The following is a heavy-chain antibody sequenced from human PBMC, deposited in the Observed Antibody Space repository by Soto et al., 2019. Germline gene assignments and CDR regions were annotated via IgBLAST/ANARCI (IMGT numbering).Heavy chain of an antibody. CDR2: ISVSGGST. CDR1: GFTFSSYA. Sequence: PGGSLRLSCAASGFTFSSYAMSWVRQAPGKGLEWVSAISVSGGSTYYADSVKGRFTISRDNSKNTLYLQMNSLRAEDTAVYYCAICDDILTGYFASWGQGTLVTLSS. J-gene: IGHJ4*02. V-gene: IGHV3-23*01. D-gene: IGHD3-9*01. CDR3: AICDDILTGYFAS.